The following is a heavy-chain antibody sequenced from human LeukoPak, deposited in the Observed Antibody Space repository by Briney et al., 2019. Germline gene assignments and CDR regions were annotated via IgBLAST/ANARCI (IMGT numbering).Heavy chain of an antibody. Sequence: SETLSLTCTVSGGSISSGVYYWTWIRQHPGKGLEWIGYIYYTGSTYYNPSLKSRVAISLDTSKNQFSLKLSSVTAADTAVYYCASEEAYYYGSGNYRSSFDFWGQGTMVTVSS. CDR3: ASEEAYYYGSGNYRSSFDF. CDR1: GGSISSGVYY. D-gene: IGHD3-10*01. J-gene: IGHJ3*01. CDR2: IYYTGST. V-gene: IGHV4-31*03.